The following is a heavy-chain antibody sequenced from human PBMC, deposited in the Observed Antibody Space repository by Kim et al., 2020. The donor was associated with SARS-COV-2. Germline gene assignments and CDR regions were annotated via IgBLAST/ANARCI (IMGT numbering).Heavy chain of an antibody. D-gene: IGHD5-12*01. Sequence: GGSLRLSCAASGFTFSSYGMHWVRQAPGKGLEWVAVIWYDGSNKYYADSVKVRFTISRDNSKNTLYLQMNSLRAEDTAVYYCARDNGLRFLTGSYYYYGMDVWGQGTTVTVSS. CDR3: ARDNGLRFLTGSYYYYGMDV. CDR1: GFTFSSYG. J-gene: IGHJ6*02. V-gene: IGHV3-33*01. CDR2: IWYDGSNK.